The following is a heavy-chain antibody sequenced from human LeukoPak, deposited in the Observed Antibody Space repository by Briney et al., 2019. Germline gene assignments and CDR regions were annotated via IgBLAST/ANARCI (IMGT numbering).Heavy chain of an antibody. CDR3: ARAAASHYFDY. V-gene: IGHV1-18*01. J-gene: IGHJ4*02. Sequence: ASVKVSCKASGYTFTSYGISWVRQAPGQGLEWMGWISAYNGNTNYAQKLQGRVTMTTDTSTSTAYMELSSLRSEDTAVYYCARAAASHYFDYWGQGTLVTVSS. CDR1: GYTFTSYG. CDR2: ISAYNGNT. D-gene: IGHD6-13*01.